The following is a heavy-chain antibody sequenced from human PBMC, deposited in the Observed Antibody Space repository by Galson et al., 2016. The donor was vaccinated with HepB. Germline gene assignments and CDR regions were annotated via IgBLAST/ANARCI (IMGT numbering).Heavy chain of an antibody. CDR3: AKYYYDSSGSSFDC. CDR2: ISGMGGSA. CDR1: GFTFSSYA. V-gene: IGHV3-23*01. D-gene: IGHD3-22*01. J-gene: IGHJ4*02. Sequence: SLRLSCAASGFTFSSYAMSWVRQAPGKGLEWVSTISGMGGSAYYADSVKCRFTISRDTSKNTLYLQMNSLRAEDTAVFHGAKYYYDSSGSSFDCWGQGTLVTVSS.